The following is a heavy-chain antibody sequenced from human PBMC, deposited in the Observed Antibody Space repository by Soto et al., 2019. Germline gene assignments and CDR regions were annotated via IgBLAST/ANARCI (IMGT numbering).Heavy chain of an antibody. Sequence: SETLQRPCAPRGGSSRGRGYSCSWIRQPPGKGPEWIGYISHSGSTYYNPSLKSRVTTSVDRSKNQFSLKRRSVTAAATALYYCARGGYYDSPFDIWGKGTMVIVS. J-gene: IGHJ3*02. CDR3: ARGGYYDSPFDI. CDR1: GGSSRGRGYS. D-gene: IGHD3-22*01. CDR2: ISHSGST. V-gene: IGHV4-30-2*01.